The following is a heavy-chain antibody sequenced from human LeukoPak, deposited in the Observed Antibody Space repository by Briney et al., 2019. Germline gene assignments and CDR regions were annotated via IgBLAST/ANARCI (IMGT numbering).Heavy chain of an antibody. D-gene: IGHD3-22*01. J-gene: IGHJ5*02. CDR3: ARDSDSTHYNWFDP. CDR2: ISSSGSTI. V-gene: IGHV3-48*03. Sequence: GGSLRLSCAASGFTFSSYEMNWVRQAPGKGLEWVSYISSSGSTIYYADSVKGRFTISRDNAKNSLYLQMNSLRAEDTAVYYCARDSDSTHYNWFDPWGQGTLVTVSS. CDR1: GFTFSSYE.